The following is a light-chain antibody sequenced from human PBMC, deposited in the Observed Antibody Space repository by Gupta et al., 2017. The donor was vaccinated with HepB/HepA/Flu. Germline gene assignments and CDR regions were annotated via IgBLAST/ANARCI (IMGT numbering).Light chain of an antibody. CDR1: QSISYW. J-gene: IGKJ1*01. V-gene: IGKV1-5*03. CDR3: PHDSCYSWT. CDR2: KAS. Sequence: DIQITHSPPTLSSSVGERVTITCRARQSISYWLAWYQQKPGNSPKLLIYKASREESGVPSRFSGSGSGTEFTLTISSLEPDDFATYYCPHDSCYSWTFGQGTKVEI.